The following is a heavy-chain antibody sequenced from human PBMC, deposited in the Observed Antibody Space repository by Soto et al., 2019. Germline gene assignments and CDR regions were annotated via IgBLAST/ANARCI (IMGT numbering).Heavy chain of an antibody. CDR2: IFYSGST. CDR1: GGSINSGGYY. Sequence: QVQLQESGPGLVKPSQTLSLTCSVSGGSINSGGYYWTWLRQYPGKGLEWIGNIFYSGSTSYNPSLKSRLTISIDTSKTHFSLRLTSVTAADTAVYYCARNSVSKKIDFWGQGTLVTVSS. D-gene: IGHD1-26*01. J-gene: IGHJ4*02. V-gene: IGHV4-31*03. CDR3: ARNSVSKKIDF.